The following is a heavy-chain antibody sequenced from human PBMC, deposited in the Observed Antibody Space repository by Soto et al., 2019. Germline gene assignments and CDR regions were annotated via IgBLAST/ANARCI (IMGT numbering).Heavy chain of an antibody. CDR3: ARKGYSSGWYVFDY. CDR1: GYSISSSNW. CDR2: IYYSGST. V-gene: IGHV4-28*01. D-gene: IGHD6-19*01. Sequence: SETLSLTCAVSGYSISSSNWWVCIRQPPGKGLEWIGYIYYSGSTYYNPSLKSRVTMSVDTSKNQFSLKLSSVTAVDTAVYYCARKGYSSGWYVFDYWGQGTLVTVS. J-gene: IGHJ4*02.